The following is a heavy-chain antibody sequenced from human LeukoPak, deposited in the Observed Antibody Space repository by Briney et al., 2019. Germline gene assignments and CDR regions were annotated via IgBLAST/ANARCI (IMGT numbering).Heavy chain of an antibody. Sequence: SETLSLTCTVSGGSISSGGYYWSWIRQHPGKGLEWIGYIYYSGSTYYNPSLKSRVTISVDTSKNQFSLKLSSVTAADTAVYYCARQDSGSYHDAFDIWGQGTMVTVSS. CDR3: ARQDSGSYHDAFDI. V-gene: IGHV4-31*03. CDR1: GGSISSGGYY. CDR2: IYYSGST. D-gene: IGHD1-26*01. J-gene: IGHJ3*02.